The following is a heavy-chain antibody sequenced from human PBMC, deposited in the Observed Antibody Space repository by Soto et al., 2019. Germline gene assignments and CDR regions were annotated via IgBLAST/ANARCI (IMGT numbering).Heavy chain of an antibody. CDR1: GGSVSSVKYF. V-gene: IGHV4-61*01. D-gene: IGHD7-27*01. Sequence: PSETLSLICNVSGGSVSSVKYFWSWIRQPPGKGLEWIAYIYNNGNTNYNPSLKSRATFSVDTTKIQCSLKLTSVTAADSAVYFCARTVMPVGNLAAFDHWGQGVLVTVSS. J-gene: IGHJ4*02. CDR3: ARTVMPVGNLAAFDH. CDR2: IYNNGNT.